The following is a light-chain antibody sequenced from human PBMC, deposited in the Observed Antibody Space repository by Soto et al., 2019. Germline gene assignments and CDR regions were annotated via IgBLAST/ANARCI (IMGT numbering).Light chain of an antibody. CDR2: ATS. Sequence: GLTQYPDTLSLSPGERATLSCRASERVSSSYLAWYQQKFGQAPRLLLSATSRRAAGIPDRFSGSGSGTDFTLTISRVEPEDFGVYYCQQFGTSPPKTFGQGTKLEI. V-gene: IGKV3-20*01. CDR1: ERVSSSY. J-gene: IGKJ2*01. CDR3: QQFGTSPPKT.